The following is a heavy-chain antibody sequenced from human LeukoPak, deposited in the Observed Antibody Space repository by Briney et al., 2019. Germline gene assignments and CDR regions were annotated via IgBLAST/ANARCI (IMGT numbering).Heavy chain of an antibody. J-gene: IGHJ6*03. CDR1: GGSFSGYY. CDR3: ARLGSVGYYNYQYMDI. D-gene: IGHD3-10*01. Sequence: PSETLSLTCAVYGGSFSGYYWSWIRQPPGKGLEWIGEINDIGNTNYDPSLRSRVTISVDTSMNQFSLSLTSATAADTAVYFCARLGSVGYYNYQYMDIWGNGTTVTVSS. V-gene: IGHV4-34*01. CDR2: INDIGNT.